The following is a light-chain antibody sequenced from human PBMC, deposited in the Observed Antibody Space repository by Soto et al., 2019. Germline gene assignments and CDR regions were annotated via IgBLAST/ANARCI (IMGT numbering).Light chain of an antibody. CDR1: QSIISY. CDR2: AAS. V-gene: IGKV1-39*01. J-gene: IGKJ1*01. Sequence: DIQMTQSPSSLSASVGDRVTITSRESQSIISYLNWYQQKPGKAPKLLIYAASSLQSGVPSRFSGSGSGTDFTLTISSLQPEDFATYYCQQSYSTPPWTFGQGTKVDIK. CDR3: QQSYSTPPWT.